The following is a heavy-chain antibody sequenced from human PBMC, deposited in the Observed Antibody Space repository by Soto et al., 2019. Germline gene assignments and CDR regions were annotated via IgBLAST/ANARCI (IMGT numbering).Heavy chain of an antibody. D-gene: IGHD2-2*01. CDR2: ISSNGGST. CDR3: ARGIGRSSTIFDAFDI. J-gene: IGHJ3*02. Sequence: GGSLRLSCAASGFTFSSYAMHWVRQAPGKGLEYVSAISSNGGSTYYADSVKGRFTISRDNSKNTLYLQMGSLRAEDMAVYYCARGIGRSSTIFDAFDIWGQGTMVPVSS. CDR1: GFTFSSYA. V-gene: IGHV3-64*02.